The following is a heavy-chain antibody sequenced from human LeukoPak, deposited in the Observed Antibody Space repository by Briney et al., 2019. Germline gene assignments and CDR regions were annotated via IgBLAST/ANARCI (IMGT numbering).Heavy chain of an antibody. CDR2: IYYSGNT. J-gene: IGHJ5*02. Sequence: SETLSLTCSVSSDLLRRFYWSWIRQPPGKGLEWIAYIYYSGNTIYNPSLKSRVTISVDTSKNQFSLKLNSATAADTAVYYCARHGGSYSSRSSFDPWGQGTLVTVSS. D-gene: IGHD2-15*01. CDR3: ARHGGSYSSRSSFDP. V-gene: IGHV4-59*08. CDR1: SDLLRRFY.